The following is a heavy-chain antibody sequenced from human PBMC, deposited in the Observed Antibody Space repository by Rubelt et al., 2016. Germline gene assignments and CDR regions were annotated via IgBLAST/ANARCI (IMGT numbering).Heavy chain of an antibody. D-gene: IGHD4-17*01. V-gene: IGHV4-39*01. CDR3: ARHAFIVTTGSFWDY. Sequence: QLQLQESGPGLVKPSETLSLTCTVSGGSISSSSYYWGWIRQPPGKGLEWIGSIDYSGSTYSNPSLRSRVTMSVATSKNQFSLKLSSVTAADTAVYYCARHAFIVTTGSFWDYWGQGTLVTVSS. CDR2: IDYSGST. J-gene: IGHJ4*02. CDR1: GGSISSSSYY.